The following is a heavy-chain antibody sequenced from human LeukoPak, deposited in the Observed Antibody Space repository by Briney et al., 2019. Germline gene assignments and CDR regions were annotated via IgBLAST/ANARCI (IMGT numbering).Heavy chain of an antibody. CDR3: ARETYSSGWFRSQLDP. CDR1: GGTFRSYA. CDR2: IIPIFGTA. J-gene: IGHJ5*02. Sequence: SVKVSCKASGGTFRSYAISWVRQAPGQGLEWMGGIIPIFGTANYAQKFQGRVTITADESTSTAYMELSSLRSEDTAVYYCARETYSSGWFRSQLDPWGQGTLVTVSS. D-gene: IGHD6-19*01. V-gene: IGHV1-69*01.